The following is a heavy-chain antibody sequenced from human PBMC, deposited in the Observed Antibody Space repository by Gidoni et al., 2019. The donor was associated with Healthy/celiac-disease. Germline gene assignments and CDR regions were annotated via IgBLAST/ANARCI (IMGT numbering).Heavy chain of an antibody. Sequence: VQLQESGPVLAKSSEPLSLTCTVSRVSISSYYWSWIRQPPGKGLEWLGYIYYSGSTNYNPALKSRVTISVDTSKNQFSLKLSSVTAADTAVYYCARWYYDFWSGYYFDYWGQGTLVTVSS. D-gene: IGHD3-3*01. CDR3: ARWYYDFWSGYYFDY. J-gene: IGHJ4*02. CDR1: RVSISSYY. V-gene: IGHV4-59*01. CDR2: IYYSGST.